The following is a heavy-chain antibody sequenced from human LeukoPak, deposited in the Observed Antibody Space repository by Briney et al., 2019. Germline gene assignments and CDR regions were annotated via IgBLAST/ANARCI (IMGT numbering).Heavy chain of an antibody. D-gene: IGHD4/OR15-4a*01. V-gene: IGHV3-33*01. J-gene: IGHJ5*02. CDR3: ARDDCSANTCYLKWFDP. Sequence: GGSLRLSCAASGFTFTTYGFHWVRQAPGKGLEWVAVIWYDGSQQYYADSVKGRFTFSRDDSQNMLYLQMNSLRAEDTAIYYCARDDCSANTCYLKWFDPWGQGALVTVSS. CDR1: GFTFTTYG. CDR2: IWYDGSQQ.